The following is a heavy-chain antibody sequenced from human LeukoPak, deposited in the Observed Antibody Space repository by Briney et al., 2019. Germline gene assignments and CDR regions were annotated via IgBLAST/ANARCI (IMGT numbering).Heavy chain of an antibody. CDR1: GDSVSSNSAT. V-gene: IGHV6-1*01. Sequence: SQTLSLTCAISGDSVSSNSATWNWIRQSPSRGLEWLGRTYYKSKWYNDYAVSVKSRITINSDTSKNQFSLQLNSVTPEDTAVYYCARVSSPWSPRDAFDIWGQGTMVTVST. CDR3: ARVSSPWSPRDAFDI. CDR2: TYYKSKWYN. J-gene: IGHJ3*02. D-gene: IGHD1-26*01.